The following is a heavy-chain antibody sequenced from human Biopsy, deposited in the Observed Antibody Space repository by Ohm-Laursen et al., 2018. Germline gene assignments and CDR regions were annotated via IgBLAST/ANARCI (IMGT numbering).Heavy chain of an antibody. J-gene: IGHJ6*02. Sequence: SLRLSCAASGFTFSNSGMHWVRQAPGKGLEWVAAISYDGSKTDYGDSVRGRLNISRDNSKNTLDLQMSSLRVEDTAVYFCAKDKGTFNFYYYGMDVWGQGTAVTVSS. CDR3: AKDKGTFNFYYYGMDV. CDR1: GFTFSNSG. D-gene: IGHD2/OR15-2a*01. CDR2: ISYDGSKT. V-gene: IGHV3-30*18.